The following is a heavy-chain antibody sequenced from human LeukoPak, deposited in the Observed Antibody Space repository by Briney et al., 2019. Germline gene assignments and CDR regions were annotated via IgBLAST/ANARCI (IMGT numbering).Heavy chain of an antibody. D-gene: IGHD4-17*01. CDR1: GGSISSYY. J-gene: IGHJ4*02. CDR3: ARHNYGDYLNNFDY. Sequence: SKTLSLTCTVSGGSISSYYWSWIRQPPGKGLEWIGYVYYSGSTNYNPSLKSRVTISVDTSKNQFSLKLSSVTAADTAVYYCARHNYGDYLNNFDYWGQGTLVTVSS. CDR2: VYYSGST. V-gene: IGHV4-59*08.